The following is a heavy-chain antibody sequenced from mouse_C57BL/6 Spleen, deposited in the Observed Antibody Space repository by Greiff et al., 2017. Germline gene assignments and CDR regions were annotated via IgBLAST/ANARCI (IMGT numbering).Heavy chain of an antibody. Sequence: EVQLQQSGPELVKPGVSVKMSCKASGYTFTDYNMHWVKQSHGKSLEWIGYINPNNGGTSYNQKFKGKATLTVNKSSSTAYMELRSLTSEDSAVYYCARGAEVVAYYYAMDYWGQGTSVTVSS. D-gene: IGHD1-1*01. J-gene: IGHJ4*01. CDR1: GYTFTDYN. V-gene: IGHV1-22*01. CDR2: INPNNGGT. CDR3: ARGAEVVAYYYAMDY.